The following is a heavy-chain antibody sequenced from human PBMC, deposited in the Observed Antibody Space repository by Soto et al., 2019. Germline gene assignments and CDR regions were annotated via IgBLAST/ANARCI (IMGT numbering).Heavy chain of an antibody. CDR2: ISYDGSSK. Sequence: GGSLRLSCAASGFTFSSYAMHCVRQAPGKGLEWVAVISYDGSSKYYADSVKGRFTISRDNSKNTLYLQMNSMRAEDTAVYYCARAGYYDSRSMEVWGQGTPLTVSS. CDR3: ARAGYYDSRSMEV. D-gene: IGHD3-22*01. CDR1: GFTFSSYA. J-gene: IGHJ6*02. V-gene: IGHV3-30-3*01.